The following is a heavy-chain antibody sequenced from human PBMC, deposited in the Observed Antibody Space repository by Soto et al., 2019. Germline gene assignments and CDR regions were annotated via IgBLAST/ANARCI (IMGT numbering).Heavy chain of an antibody. V-gene: IGHV2-5*02. Sequence: QITLKESGPTLVKPTQTLTLTCTFSGFSLSTSGVGVGWIRQPPGKALEWLALIYWDDDKRYSPSLKSRLTITKDTSKNQVVLTMTNMDPVVTATYYCAHFRGWKYYFDYWGQGTLVTVSS. CDR3: AHFRGWKYYFDY. CDR2: IYWDDDK. D-gene: IGHD1-1*01. J-gene: IGHJ4*02. CDR1: GFSLSTSGVG.